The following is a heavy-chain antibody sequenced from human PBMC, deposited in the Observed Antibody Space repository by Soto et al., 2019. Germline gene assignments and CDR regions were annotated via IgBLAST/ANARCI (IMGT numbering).Heavy chain of an antibody. Sequence: GGSLRLSCAASGFTFSSYSMNWVRQAPGKGLEWVSSISSSSSYIYYADSVKGRFTISRDNAKNSLYLQMNSLRAEYTAVYYCARDGLAGSRDFDFWGQGTLVTVSS. CDR3: ARDGLAGSRDFDF. J-gene: IGHJ4*02. V-gene: IGHV3-21*01. CDR2: ISSSSSYI. CDR1: GFTFSSYS. D-gene: IGHD6-13*01.